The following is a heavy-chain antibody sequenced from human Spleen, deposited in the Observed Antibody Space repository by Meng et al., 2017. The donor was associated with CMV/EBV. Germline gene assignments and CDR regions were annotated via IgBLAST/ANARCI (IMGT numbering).Heavy chain of an antibody. CDR3: ASFELASFDFWSGYQTTTFDY. CDR1: GFSFDTYG. Sequence: GGSLRLSCGASGFSFDTYGMHWVRQAPGKGLEWVAIISSDGSRQHYADSVKGRFTISRDNAKNSLYLQMNSLRAEDTAVYYCASFELASFDFWSGYQTTTFDYWGQGTLVTVSS. CDR2: ISSDGSRQ. J-gene: IGHJ4*02. V-gene: IGHV3-33*03. D-gene: IGHD3-3*01.